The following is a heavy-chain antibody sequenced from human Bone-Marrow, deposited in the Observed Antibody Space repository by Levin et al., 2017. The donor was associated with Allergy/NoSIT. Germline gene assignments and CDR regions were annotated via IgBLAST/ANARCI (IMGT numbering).Heavy chain of an antibody. D-gene: IGHD3-22*01. CDR1: GYTFTSYD. V-gene: IGHV1-8*01. J-gene: IGHJ6*02. Sequence: ASVKVSCKASGYTFTSYDINWVRQATGQGLEWMGWMNPNSGNTGYAQKFQGRVTMTRNTSISTAYMELSSLRSEDTAVYYCALYYYDSSGYYYYGMDVWGQGTTVTVSS. CDR2: MNPNSGNT. CDR3: ALYYYDSSGYYYYGMDV.